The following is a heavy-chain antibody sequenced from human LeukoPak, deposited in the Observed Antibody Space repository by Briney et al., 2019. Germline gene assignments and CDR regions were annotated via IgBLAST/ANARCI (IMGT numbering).Heavy chain of an antibody. V-gene: IGHV3-66*01. CDR3: ARGAYSSGWLFDY. J-gene: IGHJ4*02. CDR1: GFTVSSNY. D-gene: IGHD6-19*01. Sequence: PGGSLRLSCAASGFTVSSNYMTWVRQTPGKGLEWVSLLYSGGNTYYAGSVKDRFIISRDNSKNTLYLQMNTLRAEDTAVYYCARGAYSSGWLFDYWGQGTLDTVSS. CDR2: LYSGGNT.